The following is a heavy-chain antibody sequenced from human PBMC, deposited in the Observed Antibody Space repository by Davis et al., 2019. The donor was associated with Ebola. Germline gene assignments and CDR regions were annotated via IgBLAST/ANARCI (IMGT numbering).Heavy chain of an antibody. J-gene: IGHJ4*02. CDR1: GFTLSSYS. D-gene: IGHD3-10*01. V-gene: IGHV3-21*01. CDR2: ISSSSSYI. CDR3: AKGSVPRA. Sequence: ESLKISCAASGFTLSSYSMNWVRQAPRKGLEWVSSISSSSSYIYYADSVKGRFTISRDNAKNSLYLQMNSLRAEDTAVYYCAKGSVPRAWGQGTLVTVSS.